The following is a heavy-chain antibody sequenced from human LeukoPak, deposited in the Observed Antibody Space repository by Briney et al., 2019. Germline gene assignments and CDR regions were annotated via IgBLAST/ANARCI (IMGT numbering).Heavy chain of an antibody. D-gene: IGHD3-22*01. J-gene: IGHJ4*02. CDR1: GFTFSSYA. Sequence: PGGSLRLSCAASGFTFSSYAMHWVRQAPGKGLEWVAVISYDGSNKYYADSVKGRFTISRDNSKNTLYLQMNSLRAEDTAVYYCARFRVPGYGSSGYFDYWGQGTLVTVSS. CDR2: ISYDGSNK. CDR3: ARFRVPGYGSSGYFDY. V-gene: IGHV3-30-3*01.